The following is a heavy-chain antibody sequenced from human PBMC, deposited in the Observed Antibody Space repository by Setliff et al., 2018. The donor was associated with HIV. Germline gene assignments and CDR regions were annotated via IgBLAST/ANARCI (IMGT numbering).Heavy chain of an antibody. CDR3: ARSYYGSDLQNAMDV. Sequence: GGSLRLSCAASGFTFSDYYMSWIRQAPGKGLEWVSYISSSGSTIYYADSVKGRFTISRDNAKNTLYLQMDSLRGEDTAVYYCARSYYGSDLQNAMDVWGQGTTVTVSS. J-gene: IGHJ6*02. D-gene: IGHD3-10*01. V-gene: IGHV3-11*04. CDR1: GFTFSDYY. CDR2: ISSSGSTI.